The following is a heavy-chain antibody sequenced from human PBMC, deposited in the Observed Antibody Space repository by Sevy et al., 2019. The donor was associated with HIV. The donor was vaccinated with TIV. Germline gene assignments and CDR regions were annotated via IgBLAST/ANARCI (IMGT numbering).Heavy chain of an antibody. V-gene: IGHV3-30*02. CDR2: IRYDGSNK. CDR3: AKEPRGYSYGASYYYGMDV. CDR1: GFTFSSYG. J-gene: IGHJ6*02. D-gene: IGHD5-18*01. Sequence: GGSLRLSCAASGFTFSSYGMHWVRQAPGKGLEWVAFIRYDGSNKYYADSVKGRFTISRDNSKNTLYLQMNSLRAEDTAGYYCAKEPRGYSYGASYYYGMDVWGQGTTVTVSS.